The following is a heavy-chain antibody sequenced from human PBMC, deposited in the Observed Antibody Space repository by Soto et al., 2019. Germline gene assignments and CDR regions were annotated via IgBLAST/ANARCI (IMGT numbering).Heavy chain of an antibody. Sequence: VKVSCKASGGTFSSFLMGWVRQAPGQGLEWMGGIIPVFGRATYAQKFQGRVTITADDSTSTVYMELSGLRSEDTAVYYCILDCTSMSCYGYLGVDVWGQGTTVTVSS. D-gene: IGHD2-2*01. CDR2: IIPVFGRA. CDR1: GGTFSSFL. CDR3: ILDCTSMSCYGYLGVDV. J-gene: IGHJ6*02. V-gene: IGHV1-69*01.